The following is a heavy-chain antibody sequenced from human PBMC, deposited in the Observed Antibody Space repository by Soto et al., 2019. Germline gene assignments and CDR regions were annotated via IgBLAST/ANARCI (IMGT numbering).Heavy chain of an antibody. D-gene: IGHD6-13*01. J-gene: IGHJ4*02. CDR2: ISYSGST. CDR3: ARGTSWQLPFDY. V-gene: IGHV4-59*01. Sequence: SETLSLTCTVSSDSISSYYWSWIRQPPGKRLEWIGYISYSGSTDYNPSLKSRVTISGDTSKNQFSLKVSSVTAADTAVYYCARGTSWQLPFDYWGQGLLVTVSS. CDR1: SDSISSYY.